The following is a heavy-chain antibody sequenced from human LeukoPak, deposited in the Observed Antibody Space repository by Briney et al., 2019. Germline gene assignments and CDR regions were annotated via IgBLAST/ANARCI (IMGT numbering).Heavy chain of an antibody. CDR1: GFTFSSYT. D-gene: IGHD1-26*01. CDR2: FSSGSGYI. Sequence: GGSLRLSCAASGFTFSSYTMNWVRQAPGKGLEWVSSFSSGSGYIYYADSLKGRFTISRDNAKNSLYLQMNSLRAEDTAVYYCATPTGRTGYWGQGTLVTVSS. J-gene: IGHJ4*02. V-gene: IGHV3-21*01. CDR3: ATPTGRTGY.